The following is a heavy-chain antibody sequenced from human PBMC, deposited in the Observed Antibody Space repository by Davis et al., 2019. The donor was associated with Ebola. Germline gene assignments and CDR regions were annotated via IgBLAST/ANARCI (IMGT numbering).Heavy chain of an antibody. D-gene: IGHD4-11*01. Sequence: GESLKISCAASGFTFSSYAMHWVRQAPGKGLEWVAVISYDGSNKYYADSVKGRFTISRDNSKNTLYLQMNRLRAEDTAVYYCARDRNNYSNYLHWFDPWGQGTLVTVSS. CDR3: ARDRNNYSNYLHWFDP. J-gene: IGHJ5*02. CDR1: GFTFSSYA. CDR2: ISYDGSNK. V-gene: IGHV3-30-3*01.